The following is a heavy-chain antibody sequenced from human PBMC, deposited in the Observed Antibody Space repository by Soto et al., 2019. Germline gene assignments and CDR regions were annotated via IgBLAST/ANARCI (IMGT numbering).Heavy chain of an antibody. CDR3: AKDTYSSSWYF. Sequence: GGSLRLSCAASGFTFTKYAMTWVRQAPGKGLEWVSSISKSGGDTYYADSVKGRFTISRDNSKNTLYLQMNGLRAEDTALYFCAKDTYSSSWYFWGQGTLVTVSS. V-gene: IGHV3-23*01. J-gene: IGHJ4*02. CDR1: GFTFTKYA. D-gene: IGHD2-2*01. CDR2: ISKSGGDT.